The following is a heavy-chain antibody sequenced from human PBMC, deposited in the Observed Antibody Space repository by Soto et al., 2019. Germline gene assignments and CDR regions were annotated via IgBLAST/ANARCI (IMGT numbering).Heavy chain of an antibody. V-gene: IGHV4-59*01. D-gene: IGHD5-18*01. J-gene: IGHJ4*02. Sequence: TLSLTCTVSGGSISPYYWSWIRQPPGKGLEWIGYIYYNGNTNYNPSLKSRVTMSVDTSKNQFSLKLNSVTAADTAVYYCARNVDTTRAYYFDYWGQGALVTVSS. CDR1: GGSISPYY. CDR3: ARNVDTTRAYYFDY. CDR2: IYYNGNT.